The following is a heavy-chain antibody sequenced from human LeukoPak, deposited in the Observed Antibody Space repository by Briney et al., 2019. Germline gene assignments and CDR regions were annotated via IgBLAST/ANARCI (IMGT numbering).Heavy chain of an antibody. CDR1: GFTFSSYG. Sequence: GGSLRLSCAASGFTFSSYGMHWVRQAPGEGLEWVAVISYNGVTQYYADSVKGRFTISRDNSKNTLYLQMNSLRAEDTAVYYCATDRNEGKYYDYWGQGTLVTVSS. V-gene: IGHV3-30*03. D-gene: IGHD2/OR15-2a*01. CDR3: ATDRNEGKYYDY. J-gene: IGHJ4*02. CDR2: ISYNGVTQ.